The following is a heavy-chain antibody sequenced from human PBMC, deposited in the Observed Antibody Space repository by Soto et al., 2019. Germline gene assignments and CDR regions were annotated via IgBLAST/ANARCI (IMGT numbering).Heavy chain of an antibody. Sequence: QVQLVQSGAEVNKPGSSVKVSCKASGGTFSSYAISWVRQAPGQGLEWMGGIIPIFGTANYAQKFQGRVTITADESTSTAYMALSSLRSEDTAVYYCARGVVVVVAATRAARYFDYWGQGTLVTVSS. D-gene: IGHD2-15*01. V-gene: IGHV1-69*01. CDR3: ARGVVVVVAATRAARYFDY. J-gene: IGHJ4*02. CDR1: GGTFSSYA. CDR2: IIPIFGTA.